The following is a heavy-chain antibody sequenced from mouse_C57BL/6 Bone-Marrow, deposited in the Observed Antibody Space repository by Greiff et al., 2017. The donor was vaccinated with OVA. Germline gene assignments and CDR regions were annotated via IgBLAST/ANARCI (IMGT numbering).Heavy chain of an antibody. CDR1: GFNIKDDY. CDR2: IDPENGDT. CDR3: TTWRLRPYYYAMDY. D-gene: IGHD2-4*01. J-gene: IGHJ4*01. V-gene: IGHV14-4*01. Sequence: VQLQQSGAELVRPGASVKLSCTASGFNIKDDYMHWVKQRPEQGLEWIGWIDPENGDTEYASKFQGKATITADTSSNTAYLQLSSLTSEDTAVYYCTTWRLRPYYYAMDYWGQGTSVTVSS.